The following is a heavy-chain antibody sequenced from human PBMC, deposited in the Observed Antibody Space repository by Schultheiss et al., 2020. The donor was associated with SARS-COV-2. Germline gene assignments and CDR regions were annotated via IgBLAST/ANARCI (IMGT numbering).Heavy chain of an antibody. CDR2: IYWDDDK. J-gene: IGHJ6*02. CDR1: GFSLSTSGTRGVS. Sequence: SGPTLVKPTQTLTLTCTFSGFSLSTSGTRGVSVGWIRQPPGRALEWLALIYWDDDKRYSPSLKSRLTITKDTSKNQVVLTMTNMDPVDTATYYCAHSLYGMDVWGQGTTVTVSS. V-gene: IGHV2-5*02. CDR3: AHSLYGMDV.